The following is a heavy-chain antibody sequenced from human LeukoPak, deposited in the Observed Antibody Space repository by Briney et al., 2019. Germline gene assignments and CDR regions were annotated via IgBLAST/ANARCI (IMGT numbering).Heavy chain of an antibody. CDR1: GYSFTSSW. CDR3: AIYSDTYYFDH. V-gene: IGHV5-51*01. D-gene: IGHD1-26*01. J-gene: IGHJ4*02. CDR2: IYPGDSDT. Sequence: GESLKIPCKGSGYSFTSSWIGWVRQMPGKGLEWMGIIYPGDSDTRYSPSFQGQVTISADKSISTAYLQWSRLKSSDTAMYYYAIYSDTYYFDHWGQGTLVTVSS.